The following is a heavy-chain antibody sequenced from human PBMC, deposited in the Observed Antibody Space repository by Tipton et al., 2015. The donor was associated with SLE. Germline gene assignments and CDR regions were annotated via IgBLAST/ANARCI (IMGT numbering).Heavy chain of an antibody. Sequence: TLSLTCTVSGDSINSGSYYWSWIRQPAGKGLEWIGNIYTSETTNYNPSLKSRVTISVDTSKNQFSLRLTSVTAPDTAVFYCARGPGTSSSHWGQGTLVTVSS. CDR1: GDSINSGSYY. J-gene: IGHJ4*02. CDR3: ARGPGTSSSH. V-gene: IGHV4-61*09. CDR2: IYTSETT. D-gene: IGHD6-6*01.